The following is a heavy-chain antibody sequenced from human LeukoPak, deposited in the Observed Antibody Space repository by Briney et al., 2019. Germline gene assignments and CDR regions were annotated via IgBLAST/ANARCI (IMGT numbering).Heavy chain of an antibody. J-gene: IGHJ6*03. CDR1: GFTFSDYN. CDR2: ITYDSGYI. CDR3: ARDPYSGNYYTYYYYYMDV. Sequence: GGSLRLSCAASGFTFSDYNMNWVRQAPGKRLEWLSSITYDSGYIYYADSVGGRFTISRDNAKNSLFLQINSLTAEDTAVYYCARDPYSGNYYTYYYYYMDVWGKGTTVTVSS. D-gene: IGHD1-26*01. V-gene: IGHV3-21*01.